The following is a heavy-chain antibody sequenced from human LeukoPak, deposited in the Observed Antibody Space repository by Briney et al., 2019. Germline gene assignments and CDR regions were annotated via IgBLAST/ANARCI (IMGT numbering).Heavy chain of an antibody. D-gene: IGHD6-13*01. J-gene: IGHJ4*02. CDR2: IYYSGST. V-gene: IGHV4-31*03. Sequence: SQTLSLTCTVSGGSISSGGYYWSWIRQHPGKGLEWIGYIYYSGSTYYSPSLKSRVTISVDTSKNQFSLKLSSVTAADTAVYYCARGSGWYEPLPEFDYWGQGTLVTVSS. CDR3: ARGSGWYEPLPEFDY. CDR1: GGSISSGGYY.